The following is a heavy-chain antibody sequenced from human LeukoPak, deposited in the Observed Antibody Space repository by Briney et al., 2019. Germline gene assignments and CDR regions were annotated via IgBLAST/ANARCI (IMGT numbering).Heavy chain of an antibody. J-gene: IGHJ5*02. CDR1: GFTFSSYG. CDR2: ISSDGSNK. V-gene: IGHV3-30*18. Sequence: GGSLRLSCAASGFTFSSYGMHWVRQAPGKGLEWVAVISSDGSNKYYADSVKGRFTISRDNSKNTLYLQMSSLRAEDTAIYYCGNGFTWFVAWGQGTLVTVSS. CDR3: GNGFTWFVA.